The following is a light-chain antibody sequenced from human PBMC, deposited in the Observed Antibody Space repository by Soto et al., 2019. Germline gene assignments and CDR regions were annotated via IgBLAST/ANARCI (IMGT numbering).Light chain of an antibody. CDR3: SSYTSNSTLYV. V-gene: IGLV2-14*01. J-gene: IGLJ1*01. Sequence: SALTQPASLSVSPVQSITISCTGTSSDVGGYNYVSWYQQHPGKAPKLMIYDVSNRPSGVSNRFSGSKSGNTASLTISGLQAEDEADYYCSSYTSNSTLYVFGTGTKVTVL. CDR1: SSDVGGYNY. CDR2: DVS.